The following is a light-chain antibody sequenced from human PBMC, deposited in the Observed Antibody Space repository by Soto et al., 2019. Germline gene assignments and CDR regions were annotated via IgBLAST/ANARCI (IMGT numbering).Light chain of an antibody. CDR3: VLYMGGGIWV. J-gene: IGLJ3*02. CDR2: TTN. Sequence: QTVVTQEPSFSVSPGRTVTLTCGLSSGSVSTSYYPGWYQQTPGQAPRTLIYTTNTRSSGVPDRFSGSILGNKAALTITGAQADDESDYYCVLYMGGGIWVFGGGTKLTVL. V-gene: IGLV8-61*01. CDR1: SGSVSTSYY.